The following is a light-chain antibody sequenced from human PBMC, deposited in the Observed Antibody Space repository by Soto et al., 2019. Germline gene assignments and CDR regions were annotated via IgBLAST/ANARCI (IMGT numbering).Light chain of an antibody. CDR2: DDS. V-gene: IGLV3-21*02. J-gene: IGLJ2*01. CDR1: NIGSKS. CDR3: QVWDSSSDLVV. Sequence: SYELTQPPSVSVAPGQTARITCGGNNIGSKSVHGYQQKPGQAPVLVVYDDSDRPSGIPERFSGSNSGNTATLTISRVEAGDEADYYCQVWDSSSDLVVFGGGTKVTVL.